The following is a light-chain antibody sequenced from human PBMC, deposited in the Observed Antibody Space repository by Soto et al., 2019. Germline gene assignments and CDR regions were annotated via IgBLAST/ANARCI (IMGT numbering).Light chain of an antibody. CDR2: DAS. J-gene: IGKJ5*01. V-gene: IGKV3-11*01. CDR1: QSVSSY. Sequence: EIVLTQSPATLSLSPGERATLSCSASQSVSSYLAWYQQKPGQAPRLLIYDASNRATGIPARFSGSGSGTDFTLTISRLEPEDFAVYYCQQRSNWPITFGQGTRLEIK. CDR3: QQRSNWPIT.